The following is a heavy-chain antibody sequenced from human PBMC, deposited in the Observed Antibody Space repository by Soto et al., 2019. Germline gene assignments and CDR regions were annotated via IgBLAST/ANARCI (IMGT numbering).Heavy chain of an antibody. Sequence: EVYLAQSGAEVKKPGESLKISCKGSGYNFNRYWIGWVRQMPGKGLEWMGVIYPGDSDTRYSPSLQGQVTISPDKSSSAAYLQWSSLQASDTATYYCARSLVNGTYEAFDIWGQGTMVTVSS. D-gene: IGHD6-13*01. CDR3: ARSLVNGTYEAFDI. V-gene: IGHV5-51*03. J-gene: IGHJ3*02. CDR2: IYPGDSDT. CDR1: GYNFNRYW.